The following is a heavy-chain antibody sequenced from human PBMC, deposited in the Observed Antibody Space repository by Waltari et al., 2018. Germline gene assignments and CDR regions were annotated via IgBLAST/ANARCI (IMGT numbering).Heavy chain of an antibody. J-gene: IGHJ4*02. V-gene: IGHV3-74*01. CDR2: INSDGSST. CDR3: ASSIAAAPGY. Sequence: EVQLVESGGGLVQPGGSLRLSCAASGFTLSSYGMHWVRQAPGRGLVWVSRINSDGSSTSYADSVKGRFTISRDNAKNTLYLQMNSLRAEDTAVYYCASSIAAAPGYWGQGTLVTVSS. D-gene: IGHD6-13*01. CDR1: GFTLSSYG.